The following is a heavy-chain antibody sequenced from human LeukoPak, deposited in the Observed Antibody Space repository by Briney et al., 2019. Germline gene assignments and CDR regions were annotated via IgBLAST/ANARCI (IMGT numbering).Heavy chain of an antibody. D-gene: IGHD3-9*01. Sequence: ETLSLTCAVYGGSFSGYYWSWIRQPPGKGLEWIGEINHSGSTYYNPSLKSRVTISVDTSKNQFSLKLSSVTAADTAVYYCAGTVLRYFDWLSNYYYGMDVWGQGTTVTVSS. CDR1: GGSFSGYY. J-gene: IGHJ6*02. CDR3: AGTVLRYFDWLSNYYYGMDV. CDR2: INHSGST. V-gene: IGHV4-34*01.